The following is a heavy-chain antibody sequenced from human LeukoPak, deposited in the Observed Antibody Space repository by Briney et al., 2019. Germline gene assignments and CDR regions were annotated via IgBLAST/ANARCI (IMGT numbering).Heavy chain of an antibody. CDR2: IYYSGST. CDR1: GGSISSYY. V-gene: IGHV4-59*01. D-gene: IGHD3-16*01. Sequence: SETLSLTCTVSGGSISSYYWSWIRQPPGKGLEWIGYIYYSGSTNYNPSLKSRVTISVDTSKNQFSLKLSSVTAADTAVYYCARETSQKGAHYMDVWGKGTAVTISS. CDR3: ARETSQKGAHYMDV. J-gene: IGHJ6*03.